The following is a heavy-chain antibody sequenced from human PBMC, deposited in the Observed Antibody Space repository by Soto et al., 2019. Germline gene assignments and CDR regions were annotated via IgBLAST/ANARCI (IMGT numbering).Heavy chain of an antibody. CDR2: INTNTGNP. Sequence: ASVKVSCKASGYTFTSYARNGVRQAPGQGLEWMGWINTNTGNPTYAQGFTGRFVFSFDTSVSTAYLQICSLKAEDTAVYYCAREQRHCSSTSCYYYYYGMDVCGQGTTVTVSS. D-gene: IGHD2-2*01. V-gene: IGHV7-4-1*01. CDR1: GYTFTSYA. J-gene: IGHJ6*02. CDR3: AREQRHCSSTSCYYYYYGMDV.